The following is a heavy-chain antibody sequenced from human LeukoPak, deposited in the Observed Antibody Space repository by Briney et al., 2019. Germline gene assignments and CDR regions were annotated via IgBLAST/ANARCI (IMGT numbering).Heavy chain of an antibody. D-gene: IGHD2-2*03. CDR2: INPNSGGT. CDR3: AREEFVGYCSSTSCYRVLDY. CDR1: GYTFTVYY. V-gene: IGHV1-2*02. J-gene: IGHJ4*02. Sequence: GASVKVSCKASGYTFTVYYMHWVRQAPGQGLERMGWINPNSGGTNYAQKFQGRVTMTRDTSISTAYMELSRLRSDDTAVYYCAREEFVGYCSSTSCYRVLDYWGQGTLVTVSS.